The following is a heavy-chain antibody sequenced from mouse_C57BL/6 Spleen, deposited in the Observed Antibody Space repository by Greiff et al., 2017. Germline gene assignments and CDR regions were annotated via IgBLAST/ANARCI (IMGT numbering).Heavy chain of an antibody. Sequence: QVTLKESGPGILQPSQTLSLTCSFSGFSLSTVGLGVGWIRQPPGKGLEWLAYIWWDDDMYYNPALKSRLPIPKDTSKNQVFLKIAYVATADTATYYCARLQGYDVDYWGQGTTLTVSS. D-gene: IGHD2-2*01. CDR2: IWWDDDM. V-gene: IGHV8-8*01. CDR1: GFSLSTVGLG. CDR3: ARLQGYDVDY. J-gene: IGHJ2*01.